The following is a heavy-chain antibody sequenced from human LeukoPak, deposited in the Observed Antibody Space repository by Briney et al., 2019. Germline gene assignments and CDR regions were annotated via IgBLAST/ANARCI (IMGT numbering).Heavy chain of an antibody. J-gene: IGHJ4*02. CDR3: ATAIPDYDFWSGCV. Sequence: GASVKVSCKVSGYTLTELSMHWVRQAPGKGLEWMGGFDPEDGETIYVQKFQGRVTMTEDTSTDTAYMELSSLRSEDTAVYYCATAIPDYDFWSGCVWGQGTLVTVSS. CDR2: FDPEDGET. D-gene: IGHD3-3*01. CDR1: GYTLTELS. V-gene: IGHV1-24*01.